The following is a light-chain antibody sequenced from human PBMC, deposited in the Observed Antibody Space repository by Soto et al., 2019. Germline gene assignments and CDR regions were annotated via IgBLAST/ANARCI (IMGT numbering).Light chain of an antibody. V-gene: IGLV8-61*01. CDR3: ALYMGSGIWV. J-gene: IGLJ3*02. CDR1: SGSVYTSYY. Sequence: QPVVTQEPSFSVSPGRTVTLTCGLSSGSVYTSYYPSWYQQTPGQAPRTLIYSTNTRSSGVPDRFSGSILGNKAALTITGAQADDEADYYCALYMGSGIWVFDGGTKVTVL. CDR2: STN.